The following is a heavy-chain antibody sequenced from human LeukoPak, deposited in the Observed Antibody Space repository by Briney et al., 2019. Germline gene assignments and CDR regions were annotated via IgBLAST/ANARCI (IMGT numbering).Heavy chain of an antibody. J-gene: IGHJ3*02. CDR3: ARVDDSSEAFDI. D-gene: IGHD3-22*01. CDR2: ISSSSSYI. CDR1: GFTFSSYS. V-gene: IGHV3-21*01. Sequence: GGSLRLSCAASGFTFSSYSMNWVRQAPGKGLEWVSSISSSSSYIYCADSVKGRFTISRDNAKNSLYLQMNSLRAEDTAVYYCARVDDSSEAFDIWGQGTMVTVSS.